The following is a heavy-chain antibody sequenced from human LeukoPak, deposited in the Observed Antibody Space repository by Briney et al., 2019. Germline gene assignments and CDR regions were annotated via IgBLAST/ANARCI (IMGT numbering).Heavy chain of an antibody. Sequence: GASVKVSCKASGYTFTGYYIHWVRQAPGQGLEWMGWINPNSGGTNYAQKFQGRVTMTRDTSISTAYMELSRLRSDDTAVYYCARGGEVDTMIVGYYFDYWGQGTLVTVSS. CDR3: ARGGEVDTMIVGYYFDY. CDR2: INPNSGGT. CDR1: GYTFTGYY. D-gene: IGHD3-22*01. J-gene: IGHJ4*02. V-gene: IGHV1-2*02.